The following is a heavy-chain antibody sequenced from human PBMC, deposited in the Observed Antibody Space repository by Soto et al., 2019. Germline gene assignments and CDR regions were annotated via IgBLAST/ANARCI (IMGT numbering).Heavy chain of an antibody. J-gene: IGHJ3*01. D-gene: IGHD7-27*01. CDR3: ARAQSGAADL. CDR1: GDSMTNYY. V-gene: IGHV4-4*07. CDR2: ISATGTT. Sequence: QVQLQESGPGLVEPSETLSLTCTVSGDSMTNYYWSWIRQSADTGLEWIGRISATGTTTYIPSLKSRITLSVDTSKSQFSLNLKFVTAADTAVYLCARAQSGAADLWGQGTMVTVS.